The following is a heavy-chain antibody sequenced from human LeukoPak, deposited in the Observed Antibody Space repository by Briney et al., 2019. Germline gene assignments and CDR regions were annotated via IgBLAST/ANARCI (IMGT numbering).Heavy chain of an antibody. D-gene: IGHD3-22*01. Sequence: SETLSLTCTVSGGSISSYYWSWVRQPPGKGLEWIGYIYYSGSTNYNPSLKSRVTISVDTSKNQFSLKLSSVTAADTAVYYCASRHYYDSSGYDYWGQGTLVTVSS. CDR3: ASRHYYDSSGYDY. J-gene: IGHJ4*02. CDR2: IYYSGST. V-gene: IGHV4-59*01. CDR1: GGSISSYY.